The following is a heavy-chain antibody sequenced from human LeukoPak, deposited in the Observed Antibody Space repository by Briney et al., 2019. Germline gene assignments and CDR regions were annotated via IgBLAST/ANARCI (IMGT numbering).Heavy chain of an antibody. Sequence: GGSLRLSCAASGFTFSSYWMHWVRQAPGKGLVWVSRINSDGSSTSYADSVKGRFTISRDNAKNTLYLQMNSLRAEDTAVYYCARAVGYYDFWSGYIDYCYGMDVWGQGTTVTVSS. V-gene: IGHV3-74*01. CDR3: ARAVGYYDFWSGYIDYCYGMDV. CDR1: GFTFSSYW. J-gene: IGHJ6*02. D-gene: IGHD3-3*01. CDR2: INSDGSST.